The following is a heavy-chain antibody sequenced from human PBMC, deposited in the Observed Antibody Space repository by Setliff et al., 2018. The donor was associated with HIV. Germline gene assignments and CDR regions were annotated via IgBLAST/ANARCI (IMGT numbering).Heavy chain of an antibody. CDR2: ISGYNGKT. Sequence: GASVKVSCKTSGYPFTSYALTWVRQAPGQGLEWMGWISGYNGKTNYPQKLQGRLTMTTDTSTSTVYMELRSLRSDDTAVYYCGRVPYRSAWFSGGHNPFDVWGQGTMVTVSS. CDR1: GYPFTSYA. V-gene: IGHV1-18*01. D-gene: IGHD6-19*01. CDR3: GRVPYRSAWFSGGHNPFDV. J-gene: IGHJ3*01.